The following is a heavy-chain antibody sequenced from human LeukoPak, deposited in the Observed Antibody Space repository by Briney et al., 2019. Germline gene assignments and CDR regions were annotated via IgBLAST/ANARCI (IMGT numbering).Heavy chain of an antibody. CDR2: IYYSGST. CDR3: AREDYYDSSGPQGFDP. Sequence: PSETLSLTCTVSGGSISSGGYYWSWIRQHPGKGLEWVGYIYYSGSTYYNPSLKSRVTISVDTSKNQFSLKLSSVTAADTAVYYCAREDYYDSSGPQGFDPWGQGTLVTVSS. V-gene: IGHV4-31*03. D-gene: IGHD3-22*01. J-gene: IGHJ5*02. CDR1: GGSISSGGYY.